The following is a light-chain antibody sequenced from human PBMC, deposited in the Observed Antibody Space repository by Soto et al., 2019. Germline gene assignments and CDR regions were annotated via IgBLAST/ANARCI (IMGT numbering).Light chain of an antibody. V-gene: IGLV1-40*01. CDR1: SSNIGAGYD. Sequence: QSVLTQPPSVSGAPGQRVTISCTGSSSNIGAGYDVHWYQQLPGTAPKLLIYGNSNRPSGVPDRFSGSKSGTSASLAITGLQAEDEADYSCQSYDSSALVFGGGTKLTVL. CDR2: GNS. CDR3: QSYDSSALV. J-gene: IGLJ3*02.